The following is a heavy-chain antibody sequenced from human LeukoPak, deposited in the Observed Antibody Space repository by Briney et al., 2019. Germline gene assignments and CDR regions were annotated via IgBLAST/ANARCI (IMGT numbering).Heavy chain of an antibody. CDR2: IYQSGRT. CDR1: GYSIRNGYN. CDR3: ARVTHAPEYYYDSSGYYYYFDN. V-gene: IGHV4-38-2*02. D-gene: IGHD3-22*01. J-gene: IGHJ4*02. Sequence: SETLSLTCTVSGYSIRNGYNWGWIRLSPGKGLEWLGSIYQSGRTYDNPSLKSRVTMSIDRSKNQVSLKLISVTAADTAVYYCARVTHAPEYYYDSSGYYYYFDNWGQGTLVTVSS.